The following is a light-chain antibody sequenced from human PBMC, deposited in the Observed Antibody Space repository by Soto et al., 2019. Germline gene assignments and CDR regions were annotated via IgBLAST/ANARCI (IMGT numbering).Light chain of an antibody. CDR1: QGISNF. CDR2: AAS. J-gene: IGKJ4*01. Sequence: DIQMTQSPSSLSASVGDRVTITCRASQGISNFLAWYQHKPGKVPKLLVYAASTLQSGVPSRFSGSGSGTDFTLTISSLQPEDVATYYCQKYNSAPSLTFGGGPKVEIK. V-gene: IGKV1-27*01. CDR3: QKYNSAPSLT.